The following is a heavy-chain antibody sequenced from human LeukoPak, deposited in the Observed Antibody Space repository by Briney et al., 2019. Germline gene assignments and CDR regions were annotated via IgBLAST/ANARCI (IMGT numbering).Heavy chain of an antibody. V-gene: IGHV1-69*04. D-gene: IGHD6-13*01. CDR3: AREGIASVRFDY. Sequence: ASVKVSCKASGGTFSSYAISWVRQAPGQGLEWMGRIIPIFGIANYAQKFQGRVTITADKSTSTAYMELSSLRSEDTAVYYCAREGIASVRFDYWGQGTLVTVSS. J-gene: IGHJ4*02. CDR1: GGTFSSYA. CDR2: IIPIFGIA.